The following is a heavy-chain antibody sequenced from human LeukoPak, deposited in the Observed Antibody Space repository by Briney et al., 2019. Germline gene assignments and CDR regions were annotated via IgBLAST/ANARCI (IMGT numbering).Heavy chain of an antibody. CDR2: INPSGGST. D-gene: IGHD6-19*01. CDR3: ARDSGWWMFDY. J-gene: IGHJ4*02. Sequence: ASVKVSCKASGYTFTSYYIHWVRQAPGQGLEWMGIINPSGGSTSYAQKFQGRVTMTRDTSTSSVYMELSSLRSEDTAVYYCARDSGWWMFDYWGQGTLVTVSS. V-gene: IGHV1-46*01. CDR1: GYTFTSYY.